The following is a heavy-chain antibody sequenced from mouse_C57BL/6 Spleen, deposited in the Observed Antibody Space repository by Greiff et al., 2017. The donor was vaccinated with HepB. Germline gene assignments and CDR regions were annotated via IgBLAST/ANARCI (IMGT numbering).Heavy chain of an antibody. V-gene: IGHV3-6*01. D-gene: IGHD2-5*01. CDR3: ARGYSNYVDWYFDV. CDR1: GYSITSGYY. J-gene: IGHJ1*03. CDR2: ISYDGSN. Sequence: DVQLVESGPGLVKPSQSLSLTCSVTGYSITSGYYWNWIRQFPGNKLEWMGYISYDGSNNYNPSLKNRISITRDTSKNQFFLKLNSVTTEDTATYYCARGYSNYVDWYFDVWGTGTTVTVSS.